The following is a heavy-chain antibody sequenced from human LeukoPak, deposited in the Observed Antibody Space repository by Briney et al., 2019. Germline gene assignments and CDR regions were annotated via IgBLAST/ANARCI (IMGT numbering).Heavy chain of an antibody. CDR1: GYTFSSYG. J-gene: IGHJ5*02. D-gene: IGHD3-16*01. V-gene: IGHV1-18*01. Sequence: ASVKVSCKASGYTFSSYGISWVRQAPGQGLEWMRWISAYNGNTNYAQKLQGRVTMTTDTSTSTAYTELRSLRSDDTAVYYCARDGGPQNWFDPWGQGTLVTVSS. CDR3: ARDGGPQNWFDP. CDR2: ISAYNGNT.